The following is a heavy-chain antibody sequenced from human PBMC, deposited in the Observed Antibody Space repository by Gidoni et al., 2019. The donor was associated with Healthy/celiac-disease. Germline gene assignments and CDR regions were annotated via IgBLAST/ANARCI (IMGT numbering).Heavy chain of an antibody. J-gene: IGHJ5*02. Sequence: QLQLQESGSGLVKPSQTLSLTCAVSGGSISSGGYSWRWIRHPPGKGLEWIGYIYHSGSTYYNPSLKSRVTISVDRSKNQFSLKLSSVTAADTAVYYCARAALVTNWFDPWGQGTLVTVSS. CDR2: IYHSGST. CDR1: GGSISSGGYS. CDR3: ARAALVTNWFDP. V-gene: IGHV4-30-2*01. D-gene: IGHD3-9*01.